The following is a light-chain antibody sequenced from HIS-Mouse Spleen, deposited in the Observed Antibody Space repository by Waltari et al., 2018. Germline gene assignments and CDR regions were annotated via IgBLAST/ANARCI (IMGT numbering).Light chain of an antibody. Sequence: DIQLTQSPSFLSASVGARVTITCRASQGISSYLAWYQQKPGKAPQLLIYAASTLQSGVPSRFSGSGSGTEFTLTISSLQPEDFATYYCQQLNSYPQTFGQGTKLEIK. J-gene: IGKJ2*01. V-gene: IGKV1-9*01. CDR3: QQLNSYPQT. CDR1: QGISSY. CDR2: AAS.